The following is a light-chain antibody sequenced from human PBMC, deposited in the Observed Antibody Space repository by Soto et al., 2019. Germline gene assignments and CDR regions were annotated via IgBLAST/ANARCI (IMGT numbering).Light chain of an antibody. CDR3: QQYGSSVYT. J-gene: IGKJ2*01. V-gene: IGKV3-20*01. CDR2: GAS. CDR1: QSVSSSY. Sequence: EIVLTQSPGTLSLSPGERVTLSCRASQSVSSSYLAWYQQKPGQAPRLLIYGASSRATGIPDRFSGSGSGTDFTLTISRLEPEDFAMYYCQQYGSSVYTFGQGTKLEIK.